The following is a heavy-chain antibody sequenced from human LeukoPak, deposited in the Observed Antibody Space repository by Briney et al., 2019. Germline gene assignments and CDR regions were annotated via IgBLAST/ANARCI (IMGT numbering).Heavy chain of an antibody. CDR3: ATDPVGYYYYGMDV. Sequence: GASVKVSCKVSGYTLTELSMHWVRQAPGKGLEWMGGFDPEDGETIYAQKFQGRVTMTEDTSTDTAYMELSSLRSEDTAVYYCATDPVGYYYYGMDVWGQGTTVTASS. CDR2: FDPEDGET. V-gene: IGHV1-24*01. J-gene: IGHJ6*02. D-gene: IGHD1-26*01. CDR1: GYTLTELS.